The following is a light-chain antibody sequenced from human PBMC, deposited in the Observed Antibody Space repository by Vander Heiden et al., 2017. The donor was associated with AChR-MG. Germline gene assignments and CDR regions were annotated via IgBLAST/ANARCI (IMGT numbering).Light chain of an antibody. V-gene: IGKV3-20*01. CDR2: GAS. CDR1: QPLSNIY. J-gene: IGKJ1*01. CDR3: QQYSRSQT. Sequence: EIVLTQSPGNLSFSPGEGASLSCRASQPLSNIYLAWYQQKPGQAPRLLISGASSRATGIPDRFSGSGSGTDFTLTISRLEPEDFAVYYCQQYSRSQTFGQGTKVEIK.